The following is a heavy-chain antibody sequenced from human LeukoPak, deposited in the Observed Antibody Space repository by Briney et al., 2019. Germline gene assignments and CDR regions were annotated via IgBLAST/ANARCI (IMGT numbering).Heavy chain of an antibody. CDR3: ARNYLLGSDAFDI. V-gene: IGHV4-34*01. Sequence: SETLSLXCAVYGGSFSGYYWSWIRQPPGKGLEWIGEINHSGSTNYNPSLKSRVTISVDTSKNQFSLKLSSVTAADTAVYYCARNYLLGSDAFDIWGQGTMVTVSS. D-gene: IGHD1-7*01. CDR2: INHSGST. J-gene: IGHJ3*02. CDR1: GGSFSGYY.